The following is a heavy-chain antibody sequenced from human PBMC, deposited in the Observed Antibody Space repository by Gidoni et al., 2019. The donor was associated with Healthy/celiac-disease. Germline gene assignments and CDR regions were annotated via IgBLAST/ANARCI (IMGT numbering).Heavy chain of an antibody. CDR3: AKDRKRQWLVGYYYYGMDV. J-gene: IGHJ6*02. Sequence: QVQLVESGGGVVQPGRSLRLSCAASGFTFSSYGLHWVRQAPGKGLEWVAVISYDGSNKYYADSVKGRFTISRDNSKNTLYLQMNSLRAEDTAVYYCAKDRKRQWLVGYYYYGMDVWGQGTTVTVSS. V-gene: IGHV3-30*18. D-gene: IGHD6-19*01. CDR2: ISYDGSNK. CDR1: GFTFSSYG.